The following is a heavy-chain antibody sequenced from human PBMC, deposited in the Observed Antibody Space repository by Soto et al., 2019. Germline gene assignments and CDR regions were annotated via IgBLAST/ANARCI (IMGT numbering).Heavy chain of an antibody. Sequence: LRLSCAASGFTFSSYAMSWVRQAPGKGLEWVSAISGSGGSTYYADSVKGRFTISRDNSKNTLYLQMNSLRAEDTAVYYCAKGIAARPPYGMDVWGQGTTVTVSS. V-gene: IGHV3-23*01. CDR2: ISGSGGST. D-gene: IGHD6-6*01. CDR1: GFTFSSYA. J-gene: IGHJ6*02. CDR3: AKGIAARPPYGMDV.